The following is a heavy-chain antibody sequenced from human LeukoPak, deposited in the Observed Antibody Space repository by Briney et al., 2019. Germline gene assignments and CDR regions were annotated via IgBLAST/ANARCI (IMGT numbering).Heavy chain of an antibody. Sequence: PSETLSLTCTVSGGSISSGDYHWNWIRQPPGKGLEWIGFIHDSGSTYYNPSLKSRVSISRDMSKKQFSLMLSSVTAADTAVYYCARGFGSGSYYYGWFDPWGQGTLVTVSS. D-gene: IGHD3-10*01. V-gene: IGHV4-30-4*01. CDR3: ARGFGSGSYYYGWFDP. CDR2: IHDSGST. J-gene: IGHJ5*02. CDR1: GGSISSGDYH.